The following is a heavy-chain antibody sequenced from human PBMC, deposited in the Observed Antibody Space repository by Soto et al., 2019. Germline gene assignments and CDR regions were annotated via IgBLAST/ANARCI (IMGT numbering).Heavy chain of an antibody. J-gene: IGHJ4*02. V-gene: IGHV4-31*03. CDR3: ARELYSSFPN. CDR2: IYYSGST. D-gene: IGHD6-6*01. CDR1: GGSISSGGYY. Sequence: QVXLXESGXGLXKPXQTXSXXXTVXGGSISSGGYYWSWIRQHPGKGLEWIGYIYYSGSTYYNPSLKSRVTISVDTSKNQFSLKLSSVTAADTAVYYCARELYSSFPNWGQGTLVTVSS.